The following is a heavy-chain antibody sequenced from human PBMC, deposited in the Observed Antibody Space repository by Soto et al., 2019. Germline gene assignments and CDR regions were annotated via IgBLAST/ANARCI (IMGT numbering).Heavy chain of an antibody. D-gene: IGHD2-21*02. CDR3: ARAHTMVVAGSTFDY. V-gene: IGHV4-38-2*02. J-gene: IGHJ4*01. CDR2: MYHGGNT. CDR1: NYSISNPHY. Sequence: SETLSLTCTVSNYSISNPHYWGWIRQPPGKRPEWIASMYHGGNTFYNPSLKSRITMSMDTSKNQFSLKLRSMTAADTAVYYCARAHTMVVAGSTFDYWGHGTLVTVSS.